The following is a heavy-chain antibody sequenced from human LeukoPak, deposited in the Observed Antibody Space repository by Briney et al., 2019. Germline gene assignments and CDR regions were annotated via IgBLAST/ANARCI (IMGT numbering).Heavy chain of an antibody. CDR2: FDPEDGET. J-gene: IGHJ4*02. Sequence: ASVKVSCKVSGYTLTELSMHWVRQAPGKGLEWMGGFDPEDGETIYAQKFQGRVTMTEDTSTDTAYMELSSLRSEDTAVYYCATAHLFGWSGYPHPFDYWGQGTLDTVSS. D-gene: IGHD3-3*01. V-gene: IGHV1-24*01. CDR1: GYTLTELS. CDR3: ATAHLFGWSGYPHPFDY.